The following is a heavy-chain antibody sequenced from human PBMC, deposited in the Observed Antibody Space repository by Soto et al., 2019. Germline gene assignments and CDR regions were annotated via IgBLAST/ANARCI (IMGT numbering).Heavy chain of an antibody. Sequence: PGGSLRLSCAASGYTFSSYAMSWVRQAPGKGLEWVSAISGSGGSTYYADSVKGRFTISRDNSKNTLYLQMNSLRAEDTAVYYCAKDGGGWIQLWLPFVWGKGTTVTVSS. CDR3: AKDGGGWIQLWLPFV. V-gene: IGHV3-23*01. D-gene: IGHD5-18*01. J-gene: IGHJ6*04. CDR2: ISGSGGST. CDR1: GYTFSSYA.